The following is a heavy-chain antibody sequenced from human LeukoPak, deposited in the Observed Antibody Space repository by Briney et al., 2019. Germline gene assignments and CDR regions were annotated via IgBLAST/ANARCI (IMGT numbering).Heavy chain of an antibody. CDR3: ARHLPEIVGATPGWFDP. Sequence: PSETLSLTCTVSGGSISSSSYYWGWIRQPPGKGLEWIGSIYYSGSTYYNPSLKSRVTISVDTSKNQFSLKLSSVTAADTAVYYCARHLPEIVGATPGWFDPWGQGTLVTVSS. CDR1: GGSISSSSYY. D-gene: IGHD1-26*01. CDR2: IYYSGST. V-gene: IGHV4-39*01. J-gene: IGHJ5*02.